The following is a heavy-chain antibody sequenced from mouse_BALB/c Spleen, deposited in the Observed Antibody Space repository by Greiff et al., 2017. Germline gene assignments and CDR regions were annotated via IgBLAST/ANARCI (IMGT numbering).Heavy chain of an antibody. CDR3: ARSGIYYGYYYAMDY. CDR2: IYPGSGNT. CDR1: GYTFTDYY. D-gene: IGHD1-2*01. V-gene: IGHV1-84*02. Sequence: QVHVKQSGPELVKPGASVKISCKASGYTFTDYYINWVKQKPGQGLEWIGWIYPGSGNTKYNEKFKGKATLTVDTSSSTAYMQLSSLTSEDTAVYFCARSGIYYGYYYAMDYWGQGTSVTVSS. J-gene: IGHJ4*01.